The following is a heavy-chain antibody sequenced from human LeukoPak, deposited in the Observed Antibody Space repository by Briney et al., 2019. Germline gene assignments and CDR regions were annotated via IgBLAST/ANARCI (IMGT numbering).Heavy chain of an antibody. CDR3: TREKLPDIVVVVAATLFDY. V-gene: IGHV3-49*03. CDR1: GFTFGDYA. CDR2: IRSKAYGGTT. Sequence: PGGSLRLSCTASGFTFGDYAMSWFRQAPGKGLEWVGFIRSKAYGGTTEYAASVKGRFTISRDDSKSIAYLQMNSLKTEDTAVYYCTREKLPDIVVVVAATLFDYWGQGTLVIVSS. D-gene: IGHD2-15*01. J-gene: IGHJ4*02.